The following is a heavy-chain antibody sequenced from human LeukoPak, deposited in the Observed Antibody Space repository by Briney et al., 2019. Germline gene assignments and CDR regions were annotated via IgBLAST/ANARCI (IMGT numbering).Heavy chain of an antibody. D-gene: IGHD4-17*01. V-gene: IGHV1-46*01. CDR2: INPSGGST. CDR3: ARARAILSWTTPDDY. CDR1: GYTFTSYY. Sequence: ASVKVSCKASGYTFTSYYMHWVRQAPGQGLEWMGIINPSGGSTSYAQKFQGRVTMTRDTSTSTVYMELSSLRSEDTAVYYCARARAILSWTTPDDYWGQGTLVTVSS. J-gene: IGHJ4*02.